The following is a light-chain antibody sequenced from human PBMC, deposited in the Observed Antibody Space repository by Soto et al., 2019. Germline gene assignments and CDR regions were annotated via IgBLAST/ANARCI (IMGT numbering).Light chain of an antibody. CDR3: ASWDDNLSPLV. CDR2: RNN. Sequence: QSVLTQPPSASGTPGQRVTISCSGGSSDIGTNFVSWYQLLPGTAPKLLIFRNNQRPSGVPDRFSGSRSGTSAPLAISGLRSEDEADYFCASWDDNLSPLVFGGGTKLTVL. V-gene: IGLV1-47*01. J-gene: IGLJ2*01. CDR1: SSDIGTNF.